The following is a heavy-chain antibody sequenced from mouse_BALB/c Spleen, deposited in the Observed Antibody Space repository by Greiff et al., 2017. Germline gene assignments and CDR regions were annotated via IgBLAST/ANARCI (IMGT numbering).Heavy chain of an antibody. Sequence: QVQLKQSGPSLVQPSQSLSITCTVSGFSLTSYGVHWVRQSPGKGLEWLGVIWRGGSTDYNAAFISRLSISKDNSKSQVFFKMNSLQANDTAIYYCARNKGLRRRLYAMDYWGQGTSVTVSS. D-gene: IGHD2-4*01. CDR2: IWRGGST. J-gene: IGHJ4*01. CDR1: GFSLTSYG. CDR3: ARNKGLRRRLYAMDY. V-gene: IGHV2-2*02.